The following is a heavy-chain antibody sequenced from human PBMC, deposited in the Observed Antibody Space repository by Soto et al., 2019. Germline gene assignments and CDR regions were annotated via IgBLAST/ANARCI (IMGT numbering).Heavy chain of an antibody. D-gene: IGHD2-15*01. CDR3: ARRSPSWAFDI. CDR2: ISGSGSST. J-gene: IGHJ3*02. Sequence: EVQLLESGGGLVQPGGSLGVSCAASGFTFSNYAMNWVRQAPGKGLEWVSVISGSGSSTYYADSVKGRFSISRDHSKNTLYLQMSSLRADDTAVYYCARRSPSWAFDIWGQGTMVTVSS. V-gene: IGHV3-23*01. CDR1: GFTFSNYA.